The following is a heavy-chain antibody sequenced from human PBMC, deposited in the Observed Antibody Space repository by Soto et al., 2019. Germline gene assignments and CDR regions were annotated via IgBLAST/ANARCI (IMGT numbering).Heavy chain of an antibody. CDR3: VRERGLSSFYGMDV. D-gene: IGHD3-10*01. V-gene: IGHV3-21*02. Sequence: EVQLVESGGGLVKPGGSLRLSCAASGFTLTSYSMNWVRQAPVKGLEWVSSISSSSSHIYYADSVKGRFTISRDNARNSVYLQMNSLRAEDTAVYYCVRERGLSSFYGMDVWGQGTTVTVSS. CDR2: ISSSSSHI. J-gene: IGHJ6*02. CDR1: GFTLTSYS.